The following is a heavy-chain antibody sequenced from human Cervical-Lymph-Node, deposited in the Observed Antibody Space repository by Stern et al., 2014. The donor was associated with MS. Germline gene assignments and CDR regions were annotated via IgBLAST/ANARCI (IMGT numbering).Heavy chain of an antibody. CDR3: ASERDSSGWSPFDY. CDR1: GGTFSSYA. J-gene: IGHJ4*02. V-gene: IGHV1-69*01. CDR2: IIPIFGTA. D-gene: IGHD6-19*01. Sequence: VQLVESGDEVKKPGSSVKVSCKASGGTFSSYAISWVRQAPGQGLEWLGGIIPIFGTANYAQKFQGRVTITADESTSTAYMELSSLRSEDTAVYYCASERDSSGWSPFDYWGQGTLVTVSS.